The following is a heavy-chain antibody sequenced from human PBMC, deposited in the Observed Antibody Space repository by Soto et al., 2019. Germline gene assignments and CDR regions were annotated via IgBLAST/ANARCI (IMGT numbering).Heavy chain of an antibody. D-gene: IGHD2-15*01. V-gene: IGHV4-59*01. J-gene: IGHJ5*02. CDR2: IYYSGST. CDR3: ARVPPYCSGGSCYARWFDP. CDR1: GGSISSYY. Sequence: SETLSLTCTVSGGSISSYYWSLIRQPQGKGLEWIGYIYYSGSTNYNPSLKSRVTISVDTSKNQFSLKLSSVTAADTAVYYCARVPPYCSGGSCYARWFDPWGQGTLVTVSS.